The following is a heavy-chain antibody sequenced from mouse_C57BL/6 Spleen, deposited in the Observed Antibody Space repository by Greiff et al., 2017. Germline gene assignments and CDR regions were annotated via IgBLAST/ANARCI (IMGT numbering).Heavy chain of an antibody. CDR1: GYSITSGYY. V-gene: IGHV3-6*01. Sequence: DVQLQESGPGLVKPSQSLSLTCSVTGYSITSGYYWNWIRQFPGNKLEWMGYISYDGSNNYNPSLKNRISITRDTSKNQFFLKLNSVTTEDTATYYCASDLYDGPYWGQGTTLTVSS. CDR2: ISYDGSN. D-gene: IGHD2-3*01. CDR3: ASDLYDGPY. J-gene: IGHJ2*01.